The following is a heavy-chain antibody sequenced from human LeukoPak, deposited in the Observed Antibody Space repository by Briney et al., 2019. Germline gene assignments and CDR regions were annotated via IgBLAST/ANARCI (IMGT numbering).Heavy chain of an antibody. D-gene: IGHD2-21*01. J-gene: IGHJ3*02. CDR2: ISNSSSYI. Sequence: GGSLRLSCAASGFTFSSYDMNWVRQAPGKGLEWVSSISNSSSYIYYADSVKGRFTISRDNTKNSLYLQLNSLRAEDTAVYYCARAGGLWDAFDIWGQGTMVTVFS. CDR1: GFTFSSYD. CDR3: ARAGGLWDAFDI. V-gene: IGHV3-21*01.